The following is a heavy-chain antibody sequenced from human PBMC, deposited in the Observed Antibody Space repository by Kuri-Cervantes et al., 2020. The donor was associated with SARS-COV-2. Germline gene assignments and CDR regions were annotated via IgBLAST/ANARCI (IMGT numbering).Heavy chain of an antibody. V-gene: IGHV4-59*08. CDR2: IYYSGST. CDR3: ARRVTQRATHPSGCSMDV. J-gene: IGHJ6*03. Sequence: SQTLSLTCAVYGGSFSGYYWSWIRQPPGKGLEWIGEIYYSGSTNYNPSLKSRVTISVDTSKNQFSLKLSSVTAADTAVYYCARRVTQRATHPSGCSMDVWGKGTTVTVSS. CDR1: GGSFSGYY. D-gene: IGHD1-26*01.